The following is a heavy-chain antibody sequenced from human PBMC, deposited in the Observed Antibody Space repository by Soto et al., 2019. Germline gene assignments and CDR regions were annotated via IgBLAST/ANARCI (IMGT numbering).Heavy chain of an antibody. J-gene: IGHJ4*02. CDR1: SVSNAW. Sequence: SVSNAWMNWVRQAPGKGLEWVGRIKSEIDAGTTDYAAPVKGRFTISRDDSKNTLYLHMISLKIEDTAVYYCTTLTDYYDSSGYYYFDYWGQGNLVTVSS. CDR3: TTLTDYYDSSGYYYFDY. D-gene: IGHD3-22*01. V-gene: IGHV3-15*07. CDR2: IKSEIDAGTT.